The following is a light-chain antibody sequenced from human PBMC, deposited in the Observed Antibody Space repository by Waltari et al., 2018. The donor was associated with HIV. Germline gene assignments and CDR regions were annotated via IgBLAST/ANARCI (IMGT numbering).Light chain of an antibody. J-gene: IGLJ3*02. V-gene: IGLV1-40*01. CDR2: GNS. CDR1: ASNIGAGYD. Sequence: SVLTQPPSVSGAPGQRVTIPCSGNASNIGAGYDVPWYQQLPGRAPKVLIYGNSNRPSGVPDRFSGSKSGTSASLAITGLQVEDEAEYYCQSYDSTLTGWVFGGGTLLTVL. CDR3: QSYDSTLTGWV.